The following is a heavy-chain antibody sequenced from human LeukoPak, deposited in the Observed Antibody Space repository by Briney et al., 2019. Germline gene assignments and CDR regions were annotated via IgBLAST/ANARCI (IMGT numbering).Heavy chain of an antibody. V-gene: IGHV3-7*03. J-gene: IGHJ4*02. CDR2: IKQDGSEK. CDR3: AKPAISSRGWYYDY. D-gene: IGHD6-19*01. Sequence: RTGGSLRLSCAASGFTFSSYWMSWARQAPGRGLEWVANIKQDGSEKYYVDSVKGRFTISRDNAKNSLYLQMNSLRAEDTAVYYCAKPAISSRGWYYDYWGQGTLVTVSS. CDR1: GFTFSSYW.